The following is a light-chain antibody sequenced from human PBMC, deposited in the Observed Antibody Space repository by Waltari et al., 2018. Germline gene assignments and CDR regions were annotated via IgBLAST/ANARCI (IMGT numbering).Light chain of an antibody. Sequence: ETVMTQSPATLSVSPGERAPRACRASQGGSSNFGRNQQKPGQAPRLLIYGSSTRATGIPAMFSGSASATEFTLTISSLQSVDFAVYYCQQYKNLPLTFGGGTKVDI. CDR1: QGGSSN. J-gene: IGKJ4*01. V-gene: IGKV3-15*01. CDR2: GSS. CDR3: QQYKNLPLT.